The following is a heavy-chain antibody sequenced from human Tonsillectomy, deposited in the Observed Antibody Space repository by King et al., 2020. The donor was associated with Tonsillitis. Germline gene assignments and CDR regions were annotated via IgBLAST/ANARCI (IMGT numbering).Heavy chain of an antibody. D-gene: IGHD3-9*01. CDR3: ARGLELVVRSYDILTGNDQPDDDYYGMDV. V-gene: IGHV3-74*01. Sequence: VQLVESGGDLVQPGGSLRLSCAASGFTFSSYWMHWVRHTPGKGLVWVSHINTDGSSTSYADSVKGRFTISRDNAKNTLYLQMNSLRAEDTAVYYCARGLELVVRSYDILTGNDQPDDDYYGMDVWGQGTTVTVSS. CDR1: GFTFSSYW. J-gene: IGHJ6*02. CDR2: INTDGSST.